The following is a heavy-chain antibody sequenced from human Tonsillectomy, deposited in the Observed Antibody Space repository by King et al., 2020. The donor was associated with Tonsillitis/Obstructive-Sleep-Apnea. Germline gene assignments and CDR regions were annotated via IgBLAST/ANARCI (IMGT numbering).Heavy chain of an antibody. CDR3: TADTYRSSAQAFDY. D-gene: IGHD2-2*01. J-gene: IGHJ4*02. V-gene: IGHV3-15*01. Sequence: VQLVESGGGLVKPGGSLRLSCAASGFSFSITWMNWVRQAPGKGLEWVGRVKSKPDGETTDYAAPVKGRFTISRDDSENTLYLQMNSLETEDTAVYYCTADTYRSSAQAFDYWGQGTLVTVSS. CDR2: VKSKPDGETT. CDR1: GFSFSITW.